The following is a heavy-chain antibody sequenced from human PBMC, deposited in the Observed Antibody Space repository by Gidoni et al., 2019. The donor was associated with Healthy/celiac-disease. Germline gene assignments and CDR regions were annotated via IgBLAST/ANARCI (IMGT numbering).Heavy chain of an antibody. CDR1: GFTVSSNY. D-gene: IGHD6-13*01. CDR3: ARERAAAGPRFDY. CDR2: IYSGGST. V-gene: IGHV3-66*01. J-gene: IGHJ4*02. Sequence: EVQLVESGGGLVQPGGSLRLSCAAYGFTVSSNYMSWVRQAPGKGLEWVSVIYSGGSTYYADSVKGRFTISRENSKNTLYLQMNSLRAEDTAVYYCARERAAAGPRFDYWGQGTLVTVSS.